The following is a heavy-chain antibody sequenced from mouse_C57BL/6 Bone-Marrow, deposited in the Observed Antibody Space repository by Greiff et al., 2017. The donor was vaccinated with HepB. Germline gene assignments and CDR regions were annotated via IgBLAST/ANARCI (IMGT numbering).Heavy chain of an antibody. CDR2: IDPSDSET. V-gene: IGHV1-52*01. J-gene: IGHJ4*01. CDR3: ARGEYYYGSSYDY. CDR1: GYTFTSYW. Sequence: QVQLQQPGAELVRPGSSVKLSCKASGYTFTSYWMHWVKQRPIQGLEWIGNIDPSDSETHYNQKFKDKATLTVDKSSSTAYMQLSSLTSEDSAVYYCARGEYYYGSSYDYWGQGTSVTVSS. D-gene: IGHD1-1*01.